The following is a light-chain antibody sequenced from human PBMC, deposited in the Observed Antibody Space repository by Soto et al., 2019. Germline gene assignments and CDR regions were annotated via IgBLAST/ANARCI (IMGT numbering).Light chain of an antibody. V-gene: IGLV1-40*01. CDR3: QSYDSSLSVV. Sequence: QAVVTQPPSVSGAPGQRVTISCTGSSSNIGAGYDVHWYQQLPGTAPKLLIYSNINRPSGVPDRFSDSNSGTSASLAITGLHAEDEDDYYCQSYDSSLSVVFGGGTKLTVL. CDR2: SNI. J-gene: IGLJ2*01. CDR1: SSNIGAGYD.